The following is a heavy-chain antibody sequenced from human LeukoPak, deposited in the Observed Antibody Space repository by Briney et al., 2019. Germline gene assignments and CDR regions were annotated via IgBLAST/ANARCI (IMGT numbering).Heavy chain of an antibody. CDR3: ARHDFWSGYSFDY. CDR2: IIPIFGTA. D-gene: IGHD3-3*01. CDR1: GGTFSSYA. Sequence: SVKVSCKASGGTFSSYAISWVRQAPGQGLEWMGGIIPIFGTANYAQTFQGRVTITADESTSTAYMELSSLRSEDTAVYYCARHDFWSGYSFDYWGQGTLVTVSS. V-gene: IGHV1-69*13. J-gene: IGHJ4*02.